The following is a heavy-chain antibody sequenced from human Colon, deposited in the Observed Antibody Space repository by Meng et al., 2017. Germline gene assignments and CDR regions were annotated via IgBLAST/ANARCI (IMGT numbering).Heavy chain of an antibody. CDR1: GGYISSGDW. D-gene: IGHD1-7*01. CDR3: ARVGPGELPNFFDP. J-gene: IGHJ5*02. CDR2: IDHTGNT. Sequence: AHLQESGRGGVKPSGTLSLTCAVSGGYISSGDWWSWVRQPPGKGLEWITEIDHTGNTNYNPSLKSRVTISVDKSKNQFSLKLSFMTAADTAVYYCARVGPGELPNFFDPWGQGTLVTVSS. V-gene: IGHV4-4*02.